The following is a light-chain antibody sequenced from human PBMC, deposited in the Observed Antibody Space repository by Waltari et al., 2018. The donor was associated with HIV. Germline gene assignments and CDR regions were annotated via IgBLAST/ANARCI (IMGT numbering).Light chain of an antibody. CDR2: ANY. J-gene: IGLJ3*02. CDR1: RSNIGAGSE. V-gene: IGLV1-40*01. CDR3: QSFDIRLRGWV. Sequence: QSVLTQPPSMSGAPGQTVTIPCTGSRSNIGAGSEVSWYQQVPGRAPRLLIHANYNRPPGVPERFSASKSGTSASLTISGLQAEDDADYFCQSFDIRLRGWVFGGGARVTVL.